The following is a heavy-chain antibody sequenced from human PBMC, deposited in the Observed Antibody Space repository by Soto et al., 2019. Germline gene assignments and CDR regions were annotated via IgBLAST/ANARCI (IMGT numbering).Heavy chain of an antibody. J-gene: IGHJ4*02. CDR3: AHLTTGGFYFDY. Sequence: SGPTLVNPPQTLTLTCTFSGFSLRDSGVGVGWIRQPPGKALEWLALIYWDDDKRYSPSLKSRLTITKDTSKNQVVLTMTNMDPVDTATYYCAHLTTGGFYFDYWGPGTLVTVSS. CDR1: GFSLRDSGVG. D-gene: IGHD4-17*01. CDR2: IYWDDDK. V-gene: IGHV2-5*02.